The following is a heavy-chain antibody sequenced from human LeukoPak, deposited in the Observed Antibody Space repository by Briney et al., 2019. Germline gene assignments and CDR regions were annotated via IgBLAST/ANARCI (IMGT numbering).Heavy chain of an antibody. D-gene: IGHD6-19*01. V-gene: IGHV4-38-2*02. CDR2: FFLKGST. J-gene: IGHJ1*01. Sequence: SETLSLTCTVSGYSITSAYYWGWIRQPPGKGLEWIGSFFLKGSTYYNPSLKSRVTISVDTSKNQFSLKLSSVTAADTAVYYCARGSSSGWFRRAPNDEYFQHWGQGTLVTVSS. CDR3: ARGSSSGWFRRAPNDEYFQH. CDR1: GYSITSAYY.